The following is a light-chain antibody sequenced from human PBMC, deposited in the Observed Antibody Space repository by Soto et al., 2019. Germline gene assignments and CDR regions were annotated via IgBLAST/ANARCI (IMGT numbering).Light chain of an antibody. CDR1: QSVSSY. CDR3: QQYSSYSRA. Sequence: EIVLTQSPATLSLSPGERATLSCRASQSVSSYLAWYQQKPGQAPRLLIYDASNRATGIPARFSGSGSGTEFTLAISSLQPDDFATYYCQQYSSYSRAFGQGTKV. J-gene: IGKJ1*01. V-gene: IGKV3-11*01. CDR2: DAS.